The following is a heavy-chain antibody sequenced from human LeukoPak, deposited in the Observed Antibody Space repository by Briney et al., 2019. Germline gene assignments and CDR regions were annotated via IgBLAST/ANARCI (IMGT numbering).Heavy chain of an antibody. CDR2: IWNSGNT. Sequence: SETLSLTCSVSGGSVSIATYYWSWIRQPPGKGLEWIGYIWNSGNTNYNPSLKSRVTISVDTSKNQFSLKLSSVTAADTAVYYCARARYCSSTSCIFDYWGQGTLVTVSS. CDR3: ARARYCSSTSCIFDY. V-gene: IGHV4-61*01. J-gene: IGHJ4*02. CDR1: GGSVSIATYY. D-gene: IGHD2-2*01.